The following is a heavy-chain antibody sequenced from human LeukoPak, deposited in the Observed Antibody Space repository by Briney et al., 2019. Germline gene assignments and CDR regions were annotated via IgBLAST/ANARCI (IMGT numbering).Heavy chain of an antibody. CDR3: TRHVVGATFDP. D-gene: IGHD1-26*01. J-gene: IGHJ5*02. CDR1: GFTFSGSA. Sequence: GGSLRLSCAASGFTFSGSAMHWVRQASGKGLEWVGRIRSKANSYATAYAASVKGRFTISRDDSKNTAYLQMNSPKTEDTVVYYCTRHVVGATFDPWGQGTLITVSS. CDR2: IRSKANSYAT. V-gene: IGHV3-73*01.